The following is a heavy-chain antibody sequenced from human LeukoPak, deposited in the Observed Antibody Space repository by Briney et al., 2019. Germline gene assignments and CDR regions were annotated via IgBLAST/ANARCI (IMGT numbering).Heavy chain of an antibody. V-gene: IGHV3-30*18. CDR1: GFTFSSYG. CDR3: AKDWGYGDYGGYYFEY. J-gene: IGHJ4*02. CDR2: ISYDGSNK. Sequence: GRSLRLSCAASGFTFSSYGMHWVRQAPGKGLEWEAVISYDGSNKYYADSVKGRFTISRDNSKNTLYLQMNSLRAEDTAVYYCAKDWGYGDYGGYYFEYWGQGTLVTVSS. D-gene: IGHD4-17*01.